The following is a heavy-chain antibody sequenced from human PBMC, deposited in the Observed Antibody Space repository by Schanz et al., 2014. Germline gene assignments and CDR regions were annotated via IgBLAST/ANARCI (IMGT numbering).Heavy chain of an antibody. CDR3: ARDKGGYYPFDY. CDR1: GFTFSNFA. CDR2: ILYDGSKT. D-gene: IGHD3-3*01. V-gene: IGHV3-30*04. Sequence: QVQLVESGGGVVQPGRSLRLSCAASGFTFSNFAIHWVRQAPGKGLEWVAVILYDGSKTYYADSVKGRFTISRDNSKNTLSLQMNSLRAEDTAVYYCARDKGGYYPFDYWGQGTLVTVSS. J-gene: IGHJ4*02.